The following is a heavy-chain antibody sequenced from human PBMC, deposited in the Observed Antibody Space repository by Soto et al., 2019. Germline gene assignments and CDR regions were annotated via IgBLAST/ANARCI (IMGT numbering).Heavy chain of an antibody. CDR2: ISYDGSNK. Sequence: QVQLVESGGGVVQPGRSLRLSCAASGFTFSSYGMHWVRQAPGKGLEWVAVISYDGSNKYYADSVKGRFTISRDNSKNTLYLQMSSLRAEDTAVYYCAKGAAMESYYYYGMDVWGQGTTVTVSS. D-gene: IGHD5-18*01. CDR1: GFTFSSYG. CDR3: AKGAAMESYYYYGMDV. J-gene: IGHJ6*02. V-gene: IGHV3-30*18.